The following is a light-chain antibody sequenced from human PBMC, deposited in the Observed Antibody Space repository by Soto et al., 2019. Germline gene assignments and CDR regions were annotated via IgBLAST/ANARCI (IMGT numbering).Light chain of an antibody. CDR3: QQYNNWPPST. CDR1: QSIRTN. CDR2: GAS. J-gene: IGKJ2*01. Sequence: ETVMTQSPATLSVSPGERATLSCRASQSIRTNLAWYQQKPGQAPRLLIYGASARVTGIPARFSGSGSGTEFTLTISDLQSEDVAVYYCQQYNNWPPSTFGQGTKLEIK. V-gene: IGKV3-15*01.